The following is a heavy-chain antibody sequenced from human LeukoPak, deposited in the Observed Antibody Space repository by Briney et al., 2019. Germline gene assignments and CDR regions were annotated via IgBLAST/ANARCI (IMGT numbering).Heavy chain of an antibody. Sequence: AGGSLRLSCAASGFTFSSYAMHWVRQAPGKGLEWVAVISYDGSNKYYADSVKGRFTISRDNSKNTLYLQMNRLRAEDTAVYYCARDHHDFWSGYYPSSAFFFLYYFDYWGQGTLVTVSS. V-gene: IGHV3-30*01. CDR1: GFTFSSYA. CDR3: ARDHHDFWSGYYPSSAFFFLYYFDY. D-gene: IGHD3-3*01. CDR2: ISYDGSNK. J-gene: IGHJ4*02.